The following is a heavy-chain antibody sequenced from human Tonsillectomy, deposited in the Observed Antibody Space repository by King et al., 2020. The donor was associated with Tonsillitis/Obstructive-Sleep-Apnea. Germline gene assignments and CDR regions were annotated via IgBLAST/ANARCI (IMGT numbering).Heavy chain of an antibody. J-gene: IGHJ2*01. CDR2: ISGSGGST. D-gene: IGHD6-6*01. CDR1: GFTFRNYV. CDR3: AKGSIAARPEWYFDL. Sequence: VQLVESGGGLVQPGGSLRLSCAASGFTFRNYVMNWVRQAPGKGLEWVSAISGSGGSTYYADSVKGRFTISIDNSKNTLYLQMNSLRVEDTAVYYCAKGSIAARPEWYFDLWGRGTLVTVSS. V-gene: IGHV3-23*04.